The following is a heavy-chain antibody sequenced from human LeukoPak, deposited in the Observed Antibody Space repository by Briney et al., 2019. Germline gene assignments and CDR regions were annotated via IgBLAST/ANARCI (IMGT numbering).Heavy chain of an antibody. D-gene: IGHD6-19*01. J-gene: IGHJ3*02. CDR2: IYYSGST. V-gene: IGHV4-59*01. CDR1: GGSISSYY. Sequence: YPSETLSLTCTVSGGSISSYYWSWIRQPPGKGLEWIGYIYYSGSTNYNPSLKSRVTISVDTSKNQFSLKLSSVTAADTAVYSCARRRGWYGAFDIWGQGTLVTVSS. CDR3: ARRRGWYGAFDI.